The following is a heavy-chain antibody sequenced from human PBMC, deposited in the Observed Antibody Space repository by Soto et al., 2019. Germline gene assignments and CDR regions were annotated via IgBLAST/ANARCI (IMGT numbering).Heavy chain of an antibody. CDR3: VKDLNFFGGFGP. CDR1: GYTFTGSY. D-gene: IGHD3-10*01. Sequence: QVHLVQSGAEVKKPGASVKVSCKASGYTFTGSYVHWVRQAPGQGLEWMAWINPNSGGSNYAQKFQGRVTLTRDTSINTAYMELSGLRSDDTAVYYCVKDLNFFGGFGPWGQGPLVTVSS. J-gene: IGHJ5*02. V-gene: IGHV1-2*02. CDR2: INPNSGGS.